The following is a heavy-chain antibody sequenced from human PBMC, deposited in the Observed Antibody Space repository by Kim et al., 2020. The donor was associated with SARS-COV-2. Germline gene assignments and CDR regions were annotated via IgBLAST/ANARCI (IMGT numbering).Heavy chain of an antibody. CDR2: ISSSAGST. CDR3: AKDLKTYYYGAGSYFPVAFNI. J-gene: IGHJ3*02. CDR1: EFTFSAYA. Sequence: GGSLRLSCAASEFTFSAYAMNWVRQAPGKGLEWVSAISSSAGSTYYADSVKGRFTISRDNSKNTLYLQMNSLRAEDTAVYYCAKDLKTYYYGAGSYFPVAFNIWGQGTMVTVSS. V-gene: IGHV3-23*01. D-gene: IGHD3-10*01.